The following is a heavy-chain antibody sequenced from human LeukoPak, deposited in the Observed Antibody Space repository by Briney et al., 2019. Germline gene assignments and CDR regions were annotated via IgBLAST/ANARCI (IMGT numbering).Heavy chain of an antibody. CDR3: ARTYYDILTGYYKVVNYYYYMDV. D-gene: IGHD3-9*01. CDR1: GYTFTGYY. CDR2: INPNSGGT. V-gene: IGHV1-2*02. Sequence: GASVKVSCKASGYTFTGYYMHWVRQAPGQGLEWMGWINPNSGGTNYAQKFQGRVTMTRDTSISTAYMELSRLRSDDTAVYYCARTYYDILTGYYKVVNYYYYMDVWGKGTTVTISS. J-gene: IGHJ6*03.